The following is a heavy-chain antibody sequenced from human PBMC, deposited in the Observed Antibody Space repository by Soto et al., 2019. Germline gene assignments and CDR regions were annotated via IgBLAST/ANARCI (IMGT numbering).Heavy chain of an antibody. CDR2: IIPMYGPA. D-gene: IGHD3-10*01. Sequence: QVPLVQSGAEVKKPGSSVTVSCKASGGTFSSYAIHWVRQSPGQGLEWMGGIIPMYGPAKYAQRFQGRVTITADESPTTVYRALTSLTSQDTAVEYCARVTSMVRGVIDNWFDPWGHGTLVTVSS. J-gene: IGHJ5*02. CDR3: ARVTSMVRGVIDNWFDP. CDR1: GGTFSSYA. V-gene: IGHV1-69*01.